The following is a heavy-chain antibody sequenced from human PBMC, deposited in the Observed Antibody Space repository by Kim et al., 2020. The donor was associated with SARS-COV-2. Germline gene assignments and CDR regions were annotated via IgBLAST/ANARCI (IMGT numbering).Heavy chain of an antibody. CDR3: ATLGYYYGMDV. Sequence: TIYAKRFKGRVTMTKDTSTETAYRELSSLRSEDTAVYYCATLGYYYGMDVWGQGTTVTVSS. V-gene: IGHV1-24*01. CDR2: T. J-gene: IGHJ6*02.